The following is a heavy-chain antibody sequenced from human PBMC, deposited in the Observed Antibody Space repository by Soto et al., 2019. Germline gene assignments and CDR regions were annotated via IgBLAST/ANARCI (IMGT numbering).Heavy chain of an antibody. D-gene: IGHD3-22*01. CDR1: GFTFSSYS. CDR2: ISSSSSYI. J-gene: IGHJ4*02. CDR3: ARDRAYYDSSGYYHIIFDY. V-gene: IGHV3-21*01. Sequence: PGGSLRLSCAASGFTFSSYSMNWVRQAPGKGLEWVSSISSSSSYIYYADSVKGRFTISRDNAKNSLYLQMNSLRAEDTAVYYSARDRAYYDSSGYYHIIFDYWGQGTLVTVSS.